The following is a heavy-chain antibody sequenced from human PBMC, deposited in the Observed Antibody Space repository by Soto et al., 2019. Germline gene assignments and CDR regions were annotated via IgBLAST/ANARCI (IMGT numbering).Heavy chain of an antibody. D-gene: IGHD3-10*01. CDR1: GFTVSTYG. J-gene: IGHJ4*02. V-gene: IGHV3-30*18. Sequence: QVQLVESGGGVVQPGRSLRLSCAVSGFTVSTYGMHWVRQAPGKGLEWVAVISRDGGTKYYADSVKGRFTISRDNSKNTLYLQMNSLRAEDTAVYYCVKDFQYGSGSYYFEYWGQGTLVTVSS. CDR3: VKDFQYGSGSYYFEY. CDR2: ISRDGGTK.